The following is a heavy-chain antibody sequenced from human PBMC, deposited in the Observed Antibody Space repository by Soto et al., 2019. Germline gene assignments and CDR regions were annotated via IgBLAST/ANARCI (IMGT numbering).Heavy chain of an antibody. CDR1: GFTFSSHA. D-gene: IGHD2-15*01. CDR2: ISYHGTNQ. J-gene: IGHJ4*02. CDR3: ARDLGRGLGFCSGGGCYFDN. V-gene: IGHV3-30-3*01. Sequence: QVHLVESGGGVVQPGRSLRLSCAASGFTFSSHALHWVCQAPGKGLEWLAVISYHGTNQYYADSVKGRVTISRDNSNNTVYLQMDSLRAEDTAVYYCARDLGRGLGFCSGGGCYFDNWGQGTLVTVSS.